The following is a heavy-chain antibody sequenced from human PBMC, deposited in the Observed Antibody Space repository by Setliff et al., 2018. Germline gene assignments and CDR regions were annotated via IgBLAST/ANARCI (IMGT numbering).Heavy chain of an antibody. CDR3: ARGNSRSSVWYVVPHFDY. J-gene: IGHJ4*02. CDR2: ISTYNGKT. Sequence: ASVKVSCKASGYIFTSYGFSWVRQAPGQGLEWMGWISTYNGKTNYAQKFQGRVTMTTDTSTSTAYMELRSLRSNDTAVYYCARGNSRSSVWYVVPHFDYWGQGTLVTVSS. V-gene: IGHV1-18*01. CDR1: GYIFTSYG. D-gene: IGHD6-19*01.